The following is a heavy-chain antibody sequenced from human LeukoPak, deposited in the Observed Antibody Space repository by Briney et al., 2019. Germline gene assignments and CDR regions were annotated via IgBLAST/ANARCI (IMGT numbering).Heavy chain of an antibody. Sequence: GASVKVSCKASGYTFTSYGISWVRQAPGQGLEWMGWISAYNGNTNYAQKLQGRVTMTPDTSTSTAYMELRSLRSDDTAVYYCARDPARGSGWYPDNWFDPWGQGTLVTVSS. CDR1: GYTFTSYG. J-gene: IGHJ5*02. D-gene: IGHD6-19*01. V-gene: IGHV1-18*01. CDR2: ISAYNGNT. CDR3: ARDPARGSGWYPDNWFDP.